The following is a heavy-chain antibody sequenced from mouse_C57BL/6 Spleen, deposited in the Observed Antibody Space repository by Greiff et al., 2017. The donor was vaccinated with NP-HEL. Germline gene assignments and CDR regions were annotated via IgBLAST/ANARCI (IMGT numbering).Heavy chain of an antibody. CDR3: ASGDYGSSHWYFDV. CDR1: GYSFTDYN. V-gene: IGHV1-39*01. Sequence: EVQGVESGPELVKPGASVKISCKASGYSFTDYNMNWVKQSNGKSLEWIGVINPNYGTTSSNQKFKGKATLTVDQSYRKAYMQLNSLTSEDSAIYYCASGDYGSSHWYFDVWGTGTTVTVSS. J-gene: IGHJ1*03. CDR2: INPNYGTT. D-gene: IGHD1-1*01.